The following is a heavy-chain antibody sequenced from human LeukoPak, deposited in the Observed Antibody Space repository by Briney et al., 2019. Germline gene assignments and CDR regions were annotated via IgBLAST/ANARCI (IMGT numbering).Heavy chain of an antibody. CDR3: ARGALYSSSWYAPY. CDR2: ISSSSSYI. Sequence: GGSLRLSCAASGFTFSNAWMTWVRQAPGKGLEWVSSISSSSSYIYYADSVKGRFTISRDNAKNSLYLQMNSLRAEDTAVYYCARGALYSSSWYAPYWGQGTLVTVSS. D-gene: IGHD6-13*01. V-gene: IGHV3-21*01. J-gene: IGHJ4*02. CDR1: GFTFSNAW.